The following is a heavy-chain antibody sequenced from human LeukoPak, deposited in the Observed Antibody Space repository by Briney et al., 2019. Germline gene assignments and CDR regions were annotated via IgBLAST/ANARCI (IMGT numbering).Heavy chain of an antibody. J-gene: IGHJ4*02. Sequence: TGGSLRLSCAASGFTFSSYEMNWVRQAPEKGLEWVSYISSRGSTMYYADSVKGRFTISRDNAKNSLYLQMNSLRAEDTAVYYCAKAVTTIVPHYWGQGTLVTVSS. D-gene: IGHD4-17*01. CDR1: GFTFSSYE. CDR2: ISSRGSTM. V-gene: IGHV3-48*03. CDR3: AKAVTTIVPHY.